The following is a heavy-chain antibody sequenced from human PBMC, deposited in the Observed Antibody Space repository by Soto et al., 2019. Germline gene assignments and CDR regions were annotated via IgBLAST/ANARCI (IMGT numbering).Heavy chain of an antibody. CDR1: GGSISSGGYY. J-gene: IGHJ5*02. Sequence: QVQLQESGPGLVKPSQTLSLTCTVSGGSISSGGYYXXWXXXXXXKGLEWIGNIYYSGSTYYNPSLKGRVLISVDTSKNQFSLKLRSVTAADTAVYYCARDAYYDTSGALGPWGQGTLVTVSS. D-gene: IGHD3-22*01. V-gene: IGHV4-31*03. CDR2: IYYSGST. CDR3: ARDAYYDTSGALGP.